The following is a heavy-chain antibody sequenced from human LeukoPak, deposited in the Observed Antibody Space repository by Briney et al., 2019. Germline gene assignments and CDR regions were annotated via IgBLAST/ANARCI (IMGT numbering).Heavy chain of an antibody. J-gene: IGHJ6*02. CDR1: GFNFGKSK. CDR3: ASQGVRDIRVGYYYGMDV. Sequence: GGSLRLSCAVAGFNFGKSKMTWIRQAPGKGPEWVSNMREDGSDIYYVDSVKGRFTISRDNAKNSLFLQMNSLRAEDTAVYYCASQGVRDIRVGYYYGMDVWGQGTTVTVSS. D-gene: IGHD2-15*01. CDR2: MREDGSDI. V-gene: IGHV3-7*03.